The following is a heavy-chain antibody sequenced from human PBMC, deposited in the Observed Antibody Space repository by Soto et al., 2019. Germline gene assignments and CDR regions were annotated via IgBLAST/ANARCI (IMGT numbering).Heavy chain of an antibody. J-gene: IGHJ6*02. V-gene: IGHV3-43D*04. D-gene: IGHD3-3*01. CDR2: ISWDGSNT. CDR1: GFTFDDYA. CDR3: AKAQRGRKRPFFGQARPYDPYSAMDI. Sequence: GGSLRLSCAASGFTFDDYAMHWVRQAPGKGLEWVSLISWDGSNTYYADSVKGRFNISRDNSKNSLYLQMNSLRPEDTALYYCAKAQRGRKRPFFGQARPYDPYSAMDIWGQGTTVTVSS.